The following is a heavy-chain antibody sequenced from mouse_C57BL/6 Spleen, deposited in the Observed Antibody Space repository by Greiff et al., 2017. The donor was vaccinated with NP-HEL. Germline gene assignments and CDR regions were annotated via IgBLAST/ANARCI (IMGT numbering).Heavy chain of an antibody. CDR3: ARSYGSSYHYAMDY. Sequence: VQLKQPGAELVRPGSSVKLSCKASGYTFTSYWMHWVKQRPIQGLEWIGNIDPSDSETHYNQKFKDKATLTVDKSSSTAYMQLSSLTSEDSAVYYCARSYGSSYHYAMDYWGQGTSVTVSA. V-gene: IGHV1-52*01. CDR2: IDPSDSET. CDR1: GYTFTSYW. D-gene: IGHD1-1*01. J-gene: IGHJ4*01.